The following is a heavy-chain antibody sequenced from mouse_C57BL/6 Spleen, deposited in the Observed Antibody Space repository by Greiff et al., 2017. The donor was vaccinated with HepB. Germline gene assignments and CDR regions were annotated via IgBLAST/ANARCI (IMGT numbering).Heavy chain of an antibody. D-gene: IGHD1-1*01. V-gene: IGHV1-53*01. Sequence: QVQLQQPGTELVKPGASVKLSCKASGYTFTSYWMHWVKQRPGQGLEWIGNINPSNGGTNYNEKFKSKATLTVDKSSSTAYMQLSSLTSEDSAVYYCARDGGYYYGSSSFDYWGQGTTLTVSS. J-gene: IGHJ2*01. CDR2: INPSNGGT. CDR3: ARDGGYYYGSSSFDY. CDR1: GYTFTSYW.